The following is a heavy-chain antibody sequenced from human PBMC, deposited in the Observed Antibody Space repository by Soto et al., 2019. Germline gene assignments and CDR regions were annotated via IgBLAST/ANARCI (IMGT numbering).Heavy chain of an antibody. D-gene: IGHD2-15*01. Sequence: GFCGRCIIKKTRKGLEWIGEINPSGNTNYSPSLKSRVTISVDTSKKQFSLKVNSVTAADTAVYYCARRVSRKWYAGSAFRGKGTQVPVSP. CDR1: GFC. CDR2: INPSGNT. J-gene: IGHJ4*02. CDR3: ARRVSRKWYAGSAF. V-gene: IGHV4-34*01.